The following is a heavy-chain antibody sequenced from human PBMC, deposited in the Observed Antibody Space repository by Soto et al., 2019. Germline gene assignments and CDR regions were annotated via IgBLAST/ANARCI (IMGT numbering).Heavy chain of an antibody. CDR1: GGSISSSSYY. CDR3: ARSQSAMPTVAFDI. D-gene: IGHD2-2*01. V-gene: IGHV4-39*01. J-gene: IGHJ3*02. CDR2: IYYSGST. Sequence: SETLSLTCTVSGGSISSSSYYWGWIRQPPGKGLEWIGSIYYSGSTYYNPSLKSRVTISVDTSKNQFSLKLSSVTAADTAVYYCARSQSAMPTVAFDIWGQGTMVTVSS.